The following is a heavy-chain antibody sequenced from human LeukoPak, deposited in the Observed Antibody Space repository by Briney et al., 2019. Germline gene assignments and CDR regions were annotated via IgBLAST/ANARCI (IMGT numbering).Heavy chain of an antibody. V-gene: IGHV4/OR15-8*01. CDR1: GASIASHSW. D-gene: IGHD5-18*01. CDR3: ARGFVQLWAYYFDY. J-gene: IGHJ4*02. CDR2: VYHSGGA. Sequence: KPSETLSLTCAVSGASIASHSWWSWVRQPPGKGLEWIGEVYHSGGANYKPSLKSRVTISVDTSRNHFSLKLTSVTAADTAVYYCARGFVQLWAYYFDYWGQGTLVTVSS.